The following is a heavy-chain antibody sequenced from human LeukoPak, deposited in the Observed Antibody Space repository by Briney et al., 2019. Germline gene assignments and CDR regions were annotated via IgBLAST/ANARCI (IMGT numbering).Heavy chain of an antibody. CDR1: GFTFSNYS. CDR2: IGTTGSYI. CDR3: AKDLIVGAHNGMDV. Sequence: GGSLRLSCAASGFTFSNYSMNWVRQAPGKGLEWVSSIGTTGSYIFYADSVKGRFTISRDNAKNTLYLQMNSLRAEDTAVYYCAKDLIVGAHNGMDVWGQGTTVTVSS. J-gene: IGHJ6*02. V-gene: IGHV3-21*04. D-gene: IGHD1-26*01.